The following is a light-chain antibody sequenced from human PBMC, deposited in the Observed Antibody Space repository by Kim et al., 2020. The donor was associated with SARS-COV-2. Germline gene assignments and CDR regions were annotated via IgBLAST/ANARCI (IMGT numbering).Light chain of an antibody. CDR1: SGSIDDNY. J-gene: IGLJ2*01. CDR2: EDD. CDR3: QSYNRSNVV. Sequence: GKTVTISCTRSSGSIDDNYVQWYQQRPGGVPTTVIYEDDQRPSGVSDRFSGSIDNSSNSASLTISGLKTEDEAAYYCQSYNRSNVVFGGGTQLTVL. V-gene: IGLV6-57*03.